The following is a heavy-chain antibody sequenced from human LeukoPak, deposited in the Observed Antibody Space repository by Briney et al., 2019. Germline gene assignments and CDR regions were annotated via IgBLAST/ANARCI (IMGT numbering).Heavy chain of an antibody. CDR2: IYYSGST. Sequence: PSETLSLTCTVSGGSISSSSYYWGWIRQPPGKGLEWIGSIYYSGSTNYNPSLKSRVIISVDTSKNQFSLKLTSVTAADTAVYYCARQNTYYDSSGYFGYWGQGTLVTVSP. V-gene: IGHV4-39*01. D-gene: IGHD3-22*01. J-gene: IGHJ4*02. CDR1: GGSISSSSYY. CDR3: ARQNTYYDSSGYFGY.